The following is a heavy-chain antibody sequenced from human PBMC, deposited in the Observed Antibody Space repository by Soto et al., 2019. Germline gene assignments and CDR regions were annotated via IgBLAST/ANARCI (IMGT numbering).Heavy chain of an antibody. D-gene: IGHD3-10*01. CDR1: GFTFSKYG. CDR3: ASDRGSDAPMDA. Sequence: QVQLVESGGGVVQPGRSLRLACAASGFTFSKYGMHWVRQAPGRGLEWVAVVWHDGKYKDYAESVKGRFTISRDNSKNTHYLQMDSLRAEDTAVYYCASDRGSDAPMDAWGQGTSVAVSS. V-gene: IGHV3-33*01. CDR2: VWHDGKYK. J-gene: IGHJ6*02.